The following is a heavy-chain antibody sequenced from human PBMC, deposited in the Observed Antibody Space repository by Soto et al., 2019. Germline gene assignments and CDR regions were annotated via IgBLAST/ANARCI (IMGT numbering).Heavy chain of an antibody. J-gene: IGHJ4*02. Sequence: SETLSLTCTVSGGSISSSSYYWGWIRQPPGKWLEWIGSIYYSGTTYYNPSLKSRVTISVDASKNQFSLKLGSVTAADTAVYYCARHRGYYDILTGYYTELNFDYWGQGTLVTVYS. CDR1: GGSISSSSYY. CDR2: IYYSGTT. D-gene: IGHD3-9*01. CDR3: ARHRGYYDILTGYYTELNFDY. V-gene: IGHV4-39*01.